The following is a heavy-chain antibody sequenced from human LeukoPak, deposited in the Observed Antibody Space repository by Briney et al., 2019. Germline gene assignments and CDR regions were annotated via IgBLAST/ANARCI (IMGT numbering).Heavy chain of an antibody. CDR1: GFTFSSYS. J-gene: IGHJ3*02. D-gene: IGHD1-26*01. CDR3: ARDGYSGSYRWPPLNDAFDI. V-gene: IGHV3-48*01. CDR2: ISSSSSTI. Sequence: GGSLRLSCAASGFTFSSYSMNWVRQAPGKGLEWVSYISSSSSTIYYADSVKGRFTISRDNAKNSLYLQMNSLRAEDTAVYYCARDGYSGSYRWPPLNDAFDIWGQGTMVTVSS.